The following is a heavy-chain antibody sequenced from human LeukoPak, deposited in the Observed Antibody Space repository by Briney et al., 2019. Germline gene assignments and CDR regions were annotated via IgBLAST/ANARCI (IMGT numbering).Heavy chain of an antibody. CDR3: ARGLYDSSGYYYFPHY. J-gene: IGHJ4*02. CDR1: GFTFSSYA. V-gene: IGHV3-33*08. Sequence: GGSLRLSCAASGFTFSSYAMSWVRQAPGKGLEWVAVIWYDGSNKYYADSVKGRFTISRDNSKNTLYLQMNSLRAEDTAVYYCARGLYDSSGYYYFPHYWGQGTLVTVSS. CDR2: IWYDGSNK. D-gene: IGHD3-22*01.